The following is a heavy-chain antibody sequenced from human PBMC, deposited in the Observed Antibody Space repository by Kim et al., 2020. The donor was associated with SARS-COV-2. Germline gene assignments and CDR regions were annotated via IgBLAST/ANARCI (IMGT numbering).Heavy chain of an antibody. Sequence: PSFQGQVTISADKSISTAYLQWSSLKASDTAMYYCARLSSSWYEYNWFDPWGQGTLVTVSS. J-gene: IGHJ5*02. V-gene: IGHV5-51*01. CDR3: ARLSSSWYEYNWFDP. D-gene: IGHD6-13*01.